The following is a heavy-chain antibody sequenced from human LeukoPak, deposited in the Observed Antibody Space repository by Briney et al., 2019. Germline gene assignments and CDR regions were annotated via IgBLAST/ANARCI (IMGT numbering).Heavy chain of an antibody. CDR1: GFTFSSYW. CDR2: INTDGSTT. CDR3: ATGRAKSHGYFDC. D-gene: IGHD5-18*01. Sequence: PGGSLRLSCEVSGFTFSSYWMHWVRPAPGKGLGWVSRINTDGSTTHYADSVKGRFSISRDNAKNTLYLQMNSLRGEDTAVYYCATGRAKSHGYFDCWGQGSLVTVSS. J-gene: IGHJ4*02. V-gene: IGHV3-74*01.